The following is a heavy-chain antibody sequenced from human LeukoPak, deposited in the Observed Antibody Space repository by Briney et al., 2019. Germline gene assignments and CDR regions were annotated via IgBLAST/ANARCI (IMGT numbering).Heavy chain of an antibody. Sequence: SETLSLTCTVSGGSISSYYWSWIRQPPGKGLEWIGYIYYSGSTNYNPSPKSRVTISVDTSKNQFSLKLSSVTAADTAVYYCARDRGGSSWYQGDYYYYGMDVWGQGTTVTVSS. D-gene: IGHD6-13*01. V-gene: IGHV4-59*01. J-gene: IGHJ6*02. CDR1: GGSISSYY. CDR2: IYYSGST. CDR3: ARDRGGSSWYQGDYYYYGMDV.